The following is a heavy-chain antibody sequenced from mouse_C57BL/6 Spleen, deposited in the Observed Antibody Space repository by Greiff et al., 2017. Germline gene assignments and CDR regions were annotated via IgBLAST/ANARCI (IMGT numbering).Heavy chain of an antibody. J-gene: IGHJ2*01. D-gene: IGHD3-2*02. CDR1: GFTFSSYA. CDR2: ISDGGSYT. Sequence: EVMLVESGGGLVKPGGSLKLSCAASGFTFSSYAMSWVRQTPEKRLEWVATISDGGSYTYYPDNVKGRFTSSRDNAKNNLYLQMSHLKSEDTAMYYCAREGSSGYYFDYWGQGTTRTVSS. V-gene: IGHV5-4*01. CDR3: AREGSSGYYFDY.